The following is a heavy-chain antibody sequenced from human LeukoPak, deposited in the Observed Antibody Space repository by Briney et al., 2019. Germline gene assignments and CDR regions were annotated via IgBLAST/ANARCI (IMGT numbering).Heavy chain of an antibody. CDR3: ARVGYSYGLDYFDY. D-gene: IGHD5-18*01. Sequence: PGGSLRLSCGASGFTFSSYEMNWVRQAPGKGLEWVSYISSSGSTIYYSDSVKGQFTISRDNAKNSLYLQMNSLRAEDTAVYYCARVGYSYGLDYFDYWGQGNLVTVSS. CDR1: GFTFSSYE. V-gene: IGHV3-48*03. CDR2: ISSSGSTI. J-gene: IGHJ4*02.